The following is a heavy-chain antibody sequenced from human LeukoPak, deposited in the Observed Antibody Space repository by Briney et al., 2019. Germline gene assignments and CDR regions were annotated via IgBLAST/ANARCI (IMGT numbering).Heavy chain of an antibody. CDR3: ARGGDFWSGYSDY. CDR1: GFTFSSYA. Sequence: GGSLRLSCAASGFTFSSYAMHWVRQAPGKGLEWVAVISYDGSNKYYADSVKGRFTISRDNSKNTLYLQMNSLRAEDTAVYYCARGGDFWSGYSDYWGQGTLVTVSS. CDR2: ISYDGSNK. V-gene: IGHV3-30-3*01. J-gene: IGHJ4*02. D-gene: IGHD3-3*01.